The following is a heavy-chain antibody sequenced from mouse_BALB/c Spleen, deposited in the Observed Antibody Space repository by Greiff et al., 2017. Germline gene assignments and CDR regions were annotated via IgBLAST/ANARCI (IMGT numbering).Heavy chain of an antibody. CDR2: IRSKSNNYAT. V-gene: IGHV10-1*02. CDR3: VRSNWEAWFAY. D-gene: IGHD4-1*01. CDR1: GFTFNTYA. J-gene: IGHJ3*01. Sequence: EVMLVESGGGLVQPKGSLKLSCAASGFTFNTYAMKWVRQAPGKGLEWVARIRSKSNNYATYYADSVKDRFTISRDDSQSMLYLQMNNLKTEDTAMYYCVRSNWEAWFAYWGQGTLVTVSA.